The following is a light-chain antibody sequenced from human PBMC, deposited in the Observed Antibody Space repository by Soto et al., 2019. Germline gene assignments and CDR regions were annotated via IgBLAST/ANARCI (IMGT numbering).Light chain of an antibody. CDR1: QNVDSNY. Sequence: EIVLTQSPGTLSLSPGERATLSCRASQNVDSNYLAWYQQKPGQAPRIIIFGASSRATGIPDRFSGSGSGTDFTLTISRLEPEDFAVYYCQQYGSSPPITFGQGTRLEIK. V-gene: IGKV3-20*01. CDR2: GAS. CDR3: QQYGSSPPIT. J-gene: IGKJ5*01.